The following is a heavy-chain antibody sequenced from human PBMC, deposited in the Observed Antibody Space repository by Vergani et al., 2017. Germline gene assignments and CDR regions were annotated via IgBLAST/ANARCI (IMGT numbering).Heavy chain of an antibody. J-gene: IGHJ4*02. V-gene: IGHV3-21*01. CDR3: TSHRVGADY. Sequence: EVQLVESGGGLVKPGGSLRLSCAASGFTFSSYSMNWVRQAPGKGLEWVSSISSSSSYIYYADSVKGRFTISRDNAKNSLYRQMNSLRAEDTAVYYCTSHRVGADYWGQGTLVTVSS. CDR2: ISSSSSYI. D-gene: IGHD3-16*01. CDR1: GFTFSSYS.